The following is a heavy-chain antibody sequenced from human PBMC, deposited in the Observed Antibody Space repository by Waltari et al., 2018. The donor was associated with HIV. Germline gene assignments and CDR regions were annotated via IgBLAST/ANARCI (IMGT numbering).Heavy chain of an antibody. Sequence: QVELQQGGAGLLKPSETLSLSCAVSGGSFSPYYWSWIRQPPGTGLEWMGEINNSGSINFKPSLKSRLNISLDASKKQSSLHLTSVTAADTALYYCATRGDYGDLPKYFDLWGRGTLVTVSS. J-gene: IGHJ2*01. CDR3: ATRGDYGDLPKYFDL. D-gene: IGHD4-17*01. CDR2: INNSGSI. V-gene: IGHV4-34*02. CDR1: GGSFSPYY.